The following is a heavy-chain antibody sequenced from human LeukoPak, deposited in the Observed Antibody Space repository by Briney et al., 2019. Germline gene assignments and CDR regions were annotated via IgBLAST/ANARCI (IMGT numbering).Heavy chain of an antibody. CDR2: ISGSGGTT. D-gene: IGHD3-22*01. J-gene: IGHJ1*01. CDR3: AKEEGYYYDSGGYYVEYFQH. Sequence: GGSLRLSCAASGFTFNNYAMSWVRQAPGKGLEWVSAISGSGGTTYYADSVKGRFTFSRDNSKNTLYLQINSLRAEDTAVYYCAKEEGYYYDSGGYYVEYFQHWGQGTLVTVSS. V-gene: IGHV3-23*01. CDR1: GFTFNNYA.